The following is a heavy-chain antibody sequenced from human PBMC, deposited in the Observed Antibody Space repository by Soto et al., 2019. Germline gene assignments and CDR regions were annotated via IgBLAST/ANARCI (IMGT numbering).Heavy chain of an antibody. D-gene: IGHD3-22*01. Sequence: QITLKESCPTLVTPTQTLTLTCTFPGFSLSTSGVGVGWIRQPQGKALEWLALIYWDADKRYSLSLKSRLTITKDTSKNQVVRTMTNMDPVDTATYYCAHRRTYDSSGYYYDFDYWGQGTLVTVSS. CDR1: GFSLSTSGVG. V-gene: IGHV2-5*02. CDR3: AHRRTYDSSGYYYDFDY. CDR2: IYWDADK. J-gene: IGHJ4*02.